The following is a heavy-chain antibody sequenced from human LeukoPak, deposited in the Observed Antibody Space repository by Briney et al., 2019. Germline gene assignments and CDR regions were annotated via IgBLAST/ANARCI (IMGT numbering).Heavy chain of an antibody. Sequence: GGSLRLSCAASGFPFGSYWMHWVRQVPGKGLVWVSRINSDGSSVSYADSVKGRFTISRDNAKNTLYLQVNSLRAEDTAVYYCAKHPDYGWNWFDPWGQGTLVTVSS. V-gene: IGHV3-74*01. CDR2: INSDGSSV. J-gene: IGHJ5*02. CDR1: GFPFGSYW. D-gene: IGHD4/OR15-4a*01. CDR3: AKHPDYGWNWFDP.